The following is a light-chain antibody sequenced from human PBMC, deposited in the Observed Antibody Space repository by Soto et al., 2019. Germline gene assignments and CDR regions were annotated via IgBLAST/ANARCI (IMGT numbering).Light chain of an antibody. CDR2: TAS. Sequence: EIVLTQSPATLSLSPGERATLSCRSSQSVSNYLAWYQQKPGQAPRLLIYTASNRATGIPARFSGSGSGTDFTLTISSLEPEDFAVYYCQQRSTWPPWTFGQGTKVEIK. J-gene: IGKJ1*01. V-gene: IGKV3-11*01. CDR1: QSVSNY. CDR3: QQRSTWPPWT.